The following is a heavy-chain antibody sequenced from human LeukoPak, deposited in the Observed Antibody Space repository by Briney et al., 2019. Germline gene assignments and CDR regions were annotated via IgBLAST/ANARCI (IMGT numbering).Heavy chain of an antibody. J-gene: IGHJ4*02. Sequence: SETLSLTCTVSAGSISSSSYYWGWIRQPPGKGLEWIGSIYYSGSTYYNPSLKSRVTISVDTSKNQFSLKLSSVTAADTAVYYCARDRGPGATPTYWGQGTLVTVSS. CDR2: IYYSGST. CDR1: AGSISSSSYY. D-gene: IGHD1-26*01. V-gene: IGHV4-39*02. CDR3: ARDRGPGATPTY.